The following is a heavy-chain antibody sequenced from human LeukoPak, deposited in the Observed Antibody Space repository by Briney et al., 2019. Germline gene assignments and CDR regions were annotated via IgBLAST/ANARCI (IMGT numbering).Heavy chain of an antibody. D-gene: IGHD3-10*01. CDR2: ISGSGGST. Sequence: PGGSLRLSCAASGFTFSSYAMSWVRQAPGKGLEWVSAISGSGGSTYYADSVKGRFTISRDNSKNTLYLQMNSLRAEDTAVYYCASLWFGELFPLDYWGQGTLVTVSS. CDR1: GFTFSSYA. CDR3: ASLWFGELFPLDY. J-gene: IGHJ4*02. V-gene: IGHV3-23*01.